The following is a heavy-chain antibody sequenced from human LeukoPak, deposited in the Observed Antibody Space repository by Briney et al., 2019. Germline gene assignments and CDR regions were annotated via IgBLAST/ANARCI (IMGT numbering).Heavy chain of an antibody. V-gene: IGHV3-30*04. CDR2: ISYDGNNK. D-gene: IGHD1-14*01. CDR1: GFTFSSYA. Sequence: PGRSLRLSCAASGFTFSSYAMHWVRQAPGKGLEWVAVISYDGNNKYYADSVKGRFTISRDNSKNTLYLQMNSLRAEDTAVYYCAKLHNLNSDYWGQGTLVTVSS. J-gene: IGHJ4*02. CDR3: AKLHNLNSDY.